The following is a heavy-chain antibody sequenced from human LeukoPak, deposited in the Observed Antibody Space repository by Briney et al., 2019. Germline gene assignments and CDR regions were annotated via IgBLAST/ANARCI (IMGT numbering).Heavy chain of an antibody. V-gene: IGHV3-7*01. CDR2: ISPLGGEQ. J-gene: IGHJ1*01. D-gene: IGHD1-1*01. Sequence: GGSLRLSCVDSGFTFIHHWMGWVRQAPGKGLEWVALISPLGGEQNYVDSVEGRFAASRDNARSSLFLQMYSLRGEDTAVYYCVRAAYRSTVIWGQGVLVTVSS. CDR1: GFTFIHHW. CDR3: VRAAYRSTVI.